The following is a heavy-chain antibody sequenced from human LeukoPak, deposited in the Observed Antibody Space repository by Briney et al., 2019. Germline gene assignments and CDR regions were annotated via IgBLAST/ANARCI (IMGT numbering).Heavy chain of an antibody. CDR3: ARPVPSRLGWFDP. J-gene: IGHJ5*02. D-gene: IGHD1-1*01. CDR2: IYHSGST. V-gene: IGHV4-38-2*02. Sequence: SETLSLTCTVSGYSISSGYYWGWIRQPPGKGLEWIGSIYHSGSTYYNPSLKSRVTISIDTSQNQFSLKLSSVTAADTAVYYCARPVPSRLGWFDPWGQGTLVTVPS. CDR1: GYSISSGYY.